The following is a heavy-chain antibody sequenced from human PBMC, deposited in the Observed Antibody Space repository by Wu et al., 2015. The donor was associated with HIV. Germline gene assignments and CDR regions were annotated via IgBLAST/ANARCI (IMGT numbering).Heavy chain of an antibody. CDR3: ARMGYDSSGYYFNWFRP. CDR1: GYTFTGYY. J-gene: IGHJ5*02. Sequence: QVQLVQSGAEVKKPGASVKVSCKASGYTFTGYYMHWVRQAPGQGLEWMGWINPNSGGTNYAQKFQGRVTMTRDTSISTAYMELSRLRSDDTAVYYCARMGYDSSGYYFNWFRPVGHGTLVHRLL. CDR2: INPNSGGT. V-gene: IGHV1-2*02. D-gene: IGHD3-22*01.